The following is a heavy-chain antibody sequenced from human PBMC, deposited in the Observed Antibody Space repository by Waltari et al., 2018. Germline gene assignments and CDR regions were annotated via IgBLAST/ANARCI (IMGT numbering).Heavy chain of an antibody. CDR1: GYTFTSYD. CDR2: IDPNKGNT. J-gene: IGHJ5*02. CDR3: AGATGHWFAP. V-gene: IGHV1-8*01. Sequence: QVQLVQSGAEVKKPGASVKVSCKASGYTFTSYDIHWVRQATGQGLEWMGWIDPNKGNTGSAQKFQGSVTVTRNTSISTAYMGLSSLGAEDTAVYYCAGATGHWFAPWGQGTLVTVSS.